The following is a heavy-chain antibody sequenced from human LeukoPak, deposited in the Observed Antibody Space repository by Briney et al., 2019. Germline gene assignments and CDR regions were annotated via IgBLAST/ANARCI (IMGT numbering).Heavy chain of an antibody. CDR2: IYYRGSI. J-gene: IGHJ3*02. CDR3: ALDSSGWCDDSFDI. Sequence: SETLSHTSTDPGGSIRSYYWCSIPQTPRKGLERIGYIYYRGSINYNPSVKSRVTMSIDTSKNHFSLNLNSVTAADTGIYYCALDSSGWCDDSFDIWGQGTMVTVSS. D-gene: IGHD6-13*01. V-gene: IGHV4-59*01. CDR1: GGSIRSYY.